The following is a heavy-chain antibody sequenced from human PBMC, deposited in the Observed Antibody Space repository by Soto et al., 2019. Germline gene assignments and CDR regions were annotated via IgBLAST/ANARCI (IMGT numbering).Heavy chain of an antibody. J-gene: IGHJ4*02. V-gene: IGHV1-46*01. CDR3: ARDSTTMIVDY. D-gene: IGHD3-22*01. Sequence: ASVKVSCKASGYTFTSYSMHWMRQAPGQGLEWMGIINPSGGSTSYAQKFQGRVTMTRDTSTSTVYMELSSLRSEDTAVYYCARDSTTMIVDYWGQGTLVTVS. CDR1: GYTFTSYS. CDR2: INPSGGST.